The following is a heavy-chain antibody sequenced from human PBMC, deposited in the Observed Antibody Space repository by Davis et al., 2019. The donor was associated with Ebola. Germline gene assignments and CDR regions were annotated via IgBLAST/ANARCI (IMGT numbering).Heavy chain of an antibody. V-gene: IGHV3-23*01. CDR2: ISGSGITT. Sequence: GESQKISCAASGFIFNNFAMSWVRQAPGKGLEWVSGISGSGITTYHAESVQGRFTISRANSKNTLYLQMNSLRAEDTAVYYCAKDLLEIPPGGGMDVWGQGTTVTVSS. CDR1: GFIFNNFA. D-gene: IGHD1-1*01. CDR3: AKDLLEIPPGGGMDV. J-gene: IGHJ6*02.